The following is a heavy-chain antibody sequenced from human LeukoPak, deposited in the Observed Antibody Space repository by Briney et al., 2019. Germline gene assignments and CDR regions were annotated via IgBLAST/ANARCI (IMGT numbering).Heavy chain of an antibody. V-gene: IGHV4-39*01. D-gene: IGHD3-22*01. CDR3: ARHGLNYYYYYYMDV. J-gene: IGHJ6*03. CDR2: IYYCGST. CDR1: GGSISSSSYY. Sequence: PSETLSLTCTVSGGSISSSSYYCGWIPQPPGKGLEWIGSIYYCGSTYYNPSLKSRVTISVDTSKNQFSLKLSSVTAADTAVYYCARHGLNYYYYYYMDVWGKGTTVTISS.